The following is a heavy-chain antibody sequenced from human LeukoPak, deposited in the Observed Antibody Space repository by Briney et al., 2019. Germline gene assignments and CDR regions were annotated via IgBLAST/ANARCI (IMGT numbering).Heavy chain of an antibody. Sequence: GASVKVSCNASGYTFTSYAMHWVRQAPGQRLEWMGWINAGNGNTKYSQKFQGRVTITRDTSASTAYMDLSSLRSEDTAVYYCARRGIAVSKAWFDPWGQGTLVTVSS. CDR3: ARRGIAVSKAWFDP. J-gene: IGHJ5*02. CDR2: INAGNGNT. CDR1: GYTFTSYA. D-gene: IGHD6-19*01. V-gene: IGHV1-3*01.